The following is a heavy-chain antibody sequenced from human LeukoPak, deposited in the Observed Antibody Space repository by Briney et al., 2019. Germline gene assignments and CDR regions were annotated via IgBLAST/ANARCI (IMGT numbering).Heavy chain of an antibody. V-gene: IGHV4-34*01. CDR1: GGSFSGYY. D-gene: IGHD5-18*01. J-gene: IGHJ3*02. CDR2: INHSGST. Sequence: TSETLSLTCAVYGGSFSGYYWSWIRQPPGKGLEWIGEINHSGSTNYNPSLKSRVSISVDTSKNQFSLKLSSVTAADTAVYYCARGRLGENSYGLLGNGAFDIWGQGTMVTVSS. CDR3: ARGRLGENSYGLLGNGAFDI.